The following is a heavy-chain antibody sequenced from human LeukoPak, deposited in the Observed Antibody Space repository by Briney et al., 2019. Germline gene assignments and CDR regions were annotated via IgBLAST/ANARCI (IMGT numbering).Heavy chain of an antibody. V-gene: IGHV4-39*01. Sequence: SGTLSLTCTVSGGSVSIGSSYWGWIRQPPGSGLEWIGTVYHTGTTYYNPSLRSRVTMSVDTSKNQFSLKMSSVTAADTAVYYCARLYYHTCRYYDFWGQGTLVSVSS. D-gene: IGHD3-9*01. CDR3: ARLYYHTCRYYDF. J-gene: IGHJ4*02. CDR1: GGSVSIGSSY. CDR2: VYHTGTT.